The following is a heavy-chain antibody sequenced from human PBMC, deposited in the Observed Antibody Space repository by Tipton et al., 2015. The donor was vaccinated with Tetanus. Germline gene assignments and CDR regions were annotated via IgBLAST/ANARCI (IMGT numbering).Heavy chain of an antibody. D-gene: IGHD3-16*02. J-gene: IGHJ4*02. CDR2: TYGDGST. CDR3: ARDYPDFDY. CDR1: GSSVSRKY. V-gene: IGHV3-53*01. Sequence: SLRLSCAASGSSVSRKYMTWVRQAPGKGLEWVSLTYGDGSTYCADSVKGRFTISRDNSKNTLYLQMSNLRAEDTAVYYCARDYPDFDYWGQGTLVTVSS.